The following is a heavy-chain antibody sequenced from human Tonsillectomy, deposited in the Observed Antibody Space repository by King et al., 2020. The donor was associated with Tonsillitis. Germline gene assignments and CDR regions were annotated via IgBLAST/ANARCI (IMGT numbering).Heavy chain of an antibody. CDR3: SRYVSWSFDY. V-gene: IGHV4-39*01. CDR2: MYYSGTI. J-gene: IGHJ4*02. D-gene: IGHD3-3*01. Sequence: QLQESGPGVVKPSETLSLTCSVSGDSISSSDHYWAWIRQPPGKGLEWIGYMYYSGTIFYNPSLKSRITISDGTSENRFSLKLSSLTSADTAVYFYSRYVSWSFDYWGQGALVTVSS. CDR1: GDSISSSDHY.